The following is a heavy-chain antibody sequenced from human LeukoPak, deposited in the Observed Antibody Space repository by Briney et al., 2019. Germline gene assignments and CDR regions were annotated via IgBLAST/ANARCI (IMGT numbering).Heavy chain of an antibody. D-gene: IGHD1-7*01. CDR2: INPNTGGT. CDR1: GYTFSGYY. J-gene: IGHJ4*02. Sequence: GASVRVSCKASGYTFSGYYIYWVRQARGQGLEWRGWINPNTGGTNSAQKFQGRGSMTRDTSITTVYMDLNRLTSDDTAVYYCARVRPRMEESGTSYLRLYYFDYWGQGTLVSVSS. CDR3: ARVRPRMEESGTSYLRLYYFDY. V-gene: IGHV1-2*02.